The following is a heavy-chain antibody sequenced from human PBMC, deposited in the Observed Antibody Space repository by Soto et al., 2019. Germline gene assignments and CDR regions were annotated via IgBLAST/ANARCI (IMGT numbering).Heavy chain of an antibody. D-gene: IGHD4-17*01. CDR2: ISYDGSNK. CDR3: AKDLGGGDYHGY. V-gene: IGHV3-30*18. J-gene: IGHJ4*02. Sequence: QVQLVEAGGGVVQPGRSLRLSCAASGFTFSSYGMHWVRQAPGKGLEWVAVISYDGSNKYYADSVKGRFTISRDNSKNPMYLQMNSLRAEDTAVYYCAKDLGGGDYHGYWGQGTLVTVSS. CDR1: GFTFSSYG.